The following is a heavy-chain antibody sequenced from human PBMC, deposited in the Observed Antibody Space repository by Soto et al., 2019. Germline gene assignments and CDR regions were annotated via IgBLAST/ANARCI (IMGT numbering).Heavy chain of an antibody. CDR2: ISAYNGNT. CDR1: GYTFTSYG. V-gene: IGHV1-18*01. J-gene: IGHJ5*02. D-gene: IGHD6-6*01. Sequence: GASVKVSCKASGYTFTSYGISWVRQAPGQGLEWMGWISAYNGNTNHAQKLQGRGTMTTDTSTSTGYMELRSLRYADTAVYYWARDPSIAAANWFDPWGQGTLVAVSS. CDR3: ARDPSIAAANWFDP.